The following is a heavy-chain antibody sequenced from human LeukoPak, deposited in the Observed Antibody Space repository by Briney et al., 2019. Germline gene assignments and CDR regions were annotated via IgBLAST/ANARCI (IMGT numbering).Heavy chain of an antibody. CDR1: GFTFSSYW. Sequence: GGSLRLSCAASGFTFSSYWMSWVRQAPGKGLEWVANIKQDGSEKYYVDSVKGRFTISRDNAKNSLYLQMNSLRAEDTAVYYCASGYYYDSSGYYYWGQGTLVTVSS. J-gene: IGHJ4*02. CDR3: ASGYYYDSSGYYY. CDR2: IKQDGSEK. V-gene: IGHV3-7*01. D-gene: IGHD3-22*01.